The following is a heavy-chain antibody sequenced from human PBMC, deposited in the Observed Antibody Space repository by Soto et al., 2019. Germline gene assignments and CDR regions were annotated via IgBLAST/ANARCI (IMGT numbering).Heavy chain of an antibody. CDR1: GGSISSYY. CDR3: ARRYGDCFDY. Sequence: PSETLSLTCTVSGGSISSYYWSRIRQPPGKGLEWTGYIYYSGSTNYNPSLKSRVTISVDTSKNQFSLKLSSVTAADTAVYYCARRYGDCFDYWGQGTLVTVSS. CDR2: IYYSGST. J-gene: IGHJ4*02. D-gene: IGHD4-17*01. V-gene: IGHV4-59*08.